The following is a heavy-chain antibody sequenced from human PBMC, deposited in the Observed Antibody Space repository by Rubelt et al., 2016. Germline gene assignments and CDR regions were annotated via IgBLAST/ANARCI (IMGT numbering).Heavy chain of an antibody. J-gene: IGHJ2*01. CDR2: IWGNSART. D-gene: IGHD3-10*01. Sequence: GKGLEWVSSIWGNSARTYYADSVKGRFTISRDNSKNMLYLQMSSLRAEDTAVYYCAKVFAYGSGSFGRYLDLWGRGTLVTVSS. CDR3: AKVFAYGSGSFGRYLDL. V-gene: IGHV3-23*01.